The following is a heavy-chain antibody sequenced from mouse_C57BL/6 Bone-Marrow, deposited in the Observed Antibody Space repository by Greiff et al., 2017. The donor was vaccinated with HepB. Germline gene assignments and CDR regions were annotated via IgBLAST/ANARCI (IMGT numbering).Heavy chain of an antibody. J-gene: IGHJ2*01. D-gene: IGHD1-1*01. Sequence: VQLQQSGAELVRPGASVKLSYTASGFNIKDDYMHWVKQRPEQGLEWIGWIDPENGDTEYASKFQGKATITADTSSNTAYLQLSSLTSEDTAVYYCTTEDGSSYENFDYWGQGTTLTVSS. CDR1: GFNIKDDY. CDR3: TTEDGSSYENFDY. V-gene: IGHV14-4*01. CDR2: IDPENGDT.